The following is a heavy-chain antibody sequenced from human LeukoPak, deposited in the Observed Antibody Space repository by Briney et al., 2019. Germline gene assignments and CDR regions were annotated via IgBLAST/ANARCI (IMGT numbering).Heavy chain of an antibody. CDR3: AELGITMIGGV. D-gene: IGHD3-10*02. V-gene: IGHV3-74*01. J-gene: IGHJ6*04. Sequence: GGSLRLSCAASRFTFSTYWMHWVRPAPGKGLVWVSRINSDGRSTSYADSVRGRFTTSRDNAKNSLYLQMNSLRAEDTAVYYCAELGITMIGGVWGKGTTVTISS. CDR2: INSDGRST. CDR1: RFTFSTYW.